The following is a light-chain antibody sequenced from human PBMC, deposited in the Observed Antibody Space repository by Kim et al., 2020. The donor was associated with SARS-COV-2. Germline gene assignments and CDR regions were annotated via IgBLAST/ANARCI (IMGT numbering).Light chain of an antibody. V-gene: IGLV3-1*01. CDR1: KLGEKY. CDR3: QTWDSTTVI. CDR2: QDN. J-gene: IGLJ2*01. Sequence: GSPGQTARITCSGDKLGEKYTSWYQHKSDQSPVVVIYQDNKRPSGMTERFSGSSSGNTATLTISGTQPMDEADYYCQTWDSTTVIFGGGTQLTVL.